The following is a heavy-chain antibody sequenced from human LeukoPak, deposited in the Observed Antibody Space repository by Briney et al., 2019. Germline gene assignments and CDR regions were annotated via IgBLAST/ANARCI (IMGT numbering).Heavy chain of an antibody. V-gene: IGHV4-59*01. Sequence: KSSETLSLTCTASGGSISSYYWGWIRQPPGKGREWVRYIYYSGSTNYNPSLKSRVTISVDTSKNEFSLKLSSVNAADTAVYYCARYRVLRGLGFDYWGQGTLVTVSS. D-gene: IGHD2-8*01. CDR3: ARYRVLRGLGFDY. CDR2: IYYSGST. J-gene: IGHJ4*02. CDR1: GGSISSYY.